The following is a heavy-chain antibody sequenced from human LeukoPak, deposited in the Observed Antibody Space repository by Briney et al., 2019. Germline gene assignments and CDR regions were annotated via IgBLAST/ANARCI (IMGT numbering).Heavy chain of an antibody. Sequence: ASVKVSCKASGYTFTSYGISWVRQAPGQGLEWMGWISAYNGNTNYAQKLQGRVTMTTDTSTSTAYMELSSLRSEDTAVYYCTSGGYYYDSSGYGIDYWGQGTLVTVSS. V-gene: IGHV1-18*01. CDR2: ISAYNGNT. CDR3: TSGGYYYDSSGYGIDY. J-gene: IGHJ4*02. CDR1: GYTFTSYG. D-gene: IGHD3-22*01.